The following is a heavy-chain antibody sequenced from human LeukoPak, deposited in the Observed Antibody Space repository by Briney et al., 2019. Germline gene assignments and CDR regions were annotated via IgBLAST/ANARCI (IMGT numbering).Heavy chain of an antibody. J-gene: IGHJ4*02. CDR2: ISGSGSST. D-gene: IGHD6-13*01. Sequence: GGSLRLSCAASGLTFSSYVMSWVRQAPGKGLEWVSAISGSGSSTYYADSVQGRFTVSRDNSKNTLYLQINRLRAEDTAVYYCAKDGSSSWSPLNFDYWGRGTLVTVSS. CDR3: AKDGSSSWSPLNFDY. V-gene: IGHV3-23*01. CDR1: GLTFSSYV.